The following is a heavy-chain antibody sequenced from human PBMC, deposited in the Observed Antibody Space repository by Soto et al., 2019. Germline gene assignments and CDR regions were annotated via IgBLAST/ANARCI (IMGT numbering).Heavy chain of an antibody. J-gene: IGHJ4*02. CDR1: GSSISTYY. CDR3: ARSDGRY. CDR2: IYWNGNT. V-gene: IGHV4-59*01. Sequence: PSETLSLTCTVSGSSISTYYWSWIRQPPGKGLEWIGYIYWNGNTNYNPSLKSRVTISVDTSKNQFSLKLSSVTAADTAVYYCARSDGRYWGQGTLVTVSS.